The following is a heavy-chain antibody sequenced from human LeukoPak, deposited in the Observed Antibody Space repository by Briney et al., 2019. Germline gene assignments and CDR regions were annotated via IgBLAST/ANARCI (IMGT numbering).Heavy chain of an antibody. CDR3: ARDAAYDLRNPYRYFQH. CDR1: GGSISSYY. Sequence: SETLSLTCTVSGGSISSYYWSWVRQPAGKGLEWIGRIYTSGSIDYNPSLKSRVTMSVDTSKNQFSLKLSSVTAEDTAVYYCARDAAYDLRNPYRYFQHWGQGTLVTVSS. V-gene: IGHV4-4*07. D-gene: IGHD3-3*01. J-gene: IGHJ1*01. CDR2: IYTSGSI.